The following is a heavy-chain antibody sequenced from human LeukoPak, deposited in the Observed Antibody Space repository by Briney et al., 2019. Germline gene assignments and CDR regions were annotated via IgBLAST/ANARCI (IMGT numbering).Heavy chain of an antibody. V-gene: IGHV1-2*02. CDR3: ARVVVRDANNYKDY. CDR1: GYTFTDYY. J-gene: IGHJ4*02. CDR2: INPNSGGT. Sequence: ASVKVSCKASGYTFTDYYMHWVRQAPGQGLEWMGWINPNSGGTNYAQKFQGRVTMTRDTSINTAYLDLSRLRSDDTAVYYCARVVVRDANNYKDYWGQGTLVTVSS. D-gene: IGHD5-24*01.